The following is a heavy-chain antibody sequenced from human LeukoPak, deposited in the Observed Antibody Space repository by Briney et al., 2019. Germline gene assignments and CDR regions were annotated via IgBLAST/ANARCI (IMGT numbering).Heavy chain of an antibody. Sequence: KASGTLSLTCTVSGGSISSYYWSWIRQPPGKGLEWIGHIYYSGSTNYNPSLKSRVTISGDTSKNQFSLKLSSVTAADTPVYYCAREGLMVRPVILVHDAFDIWGQGTMVTVSS. V-gene: IGHV4-59*01. J-gene: IGHJ3*02. D-gene: IGHD3-10*01. CDR1: GGSISSYY. CDR2: IYYSGST. CDR3: AREGLMVRPVILVHDAFDI.